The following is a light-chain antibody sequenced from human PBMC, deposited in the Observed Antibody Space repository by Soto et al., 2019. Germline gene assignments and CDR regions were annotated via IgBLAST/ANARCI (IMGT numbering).Light chain of an antibody. J-gene: IGKJ1*01. CDR3: QQHGTT. CDR2: GAS. CDR1: QGIGDT. V-gene: IGKV3-20*01. Sequence: EVVMTQSPATLSVSPGEGVTLSCRASQGIGDTLAWYQHKPGQAPRLLIYGASSRATGIPDRFSGSGSGTDLTLTISRLEPEDSAVYYCQQHGTTFGQGTKVDIK.